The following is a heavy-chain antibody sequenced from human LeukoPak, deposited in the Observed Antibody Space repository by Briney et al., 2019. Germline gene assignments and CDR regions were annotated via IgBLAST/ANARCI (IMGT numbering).Heavy chain of an antibody. CDR2: ISYDGSNK. V-gene: IGHV3-30-3*01. Sequence: PGGSLRLSCAASGFTFSSYAMHWVRQAPGKGLEWVAVISYDGSNKYYADSVKGRFIISRDNSKNTLYLQMNSLRAEDTAVYYCARRYFDYWGQGTLVTVSS. CDR3: ARRYFDY. J-gene: IGHJ4*02. CDR1: GFTFSSYA.